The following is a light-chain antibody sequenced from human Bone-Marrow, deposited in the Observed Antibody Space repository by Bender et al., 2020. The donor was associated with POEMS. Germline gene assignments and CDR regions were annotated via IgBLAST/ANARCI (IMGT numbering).Light chain of an antibody. J-gene: IGLJ2*01. Sequence: SYEVTQPPSLSVSPGQTATITCSGEKLGDKYICWYQQKPGQSPVLVIYQDKKRPSGIPERFSGSLFGNTATLTISGTQAMDEADYYCQAWDSSSVIFGGGTKLTVL. CDR2: QDK. V-gene: IGLV3-1*01. CDR1: KLGDKY. CDR3: QAWDSSSVI.